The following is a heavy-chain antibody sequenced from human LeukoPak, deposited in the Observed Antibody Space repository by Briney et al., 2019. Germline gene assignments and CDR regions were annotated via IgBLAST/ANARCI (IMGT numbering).Heavy chain of an antibody. J-gene: IGHJ6*03. D-gene: IGHD1-14*01. CDR2: IYYSGST. CDR1: GVSISSYY. Sequence: SETLSLTCTVSGVSISSYYWSWIRQPPGKGLEWIGYIYYSGSTNYNPSLKSRVTISVDTYKNQFSLKLSSVTAADTAVYYCARDRKYYYHMDVWGKGTTVTVSS. CDR3: ARDRKYYYHMDV. V-gene: IGHV4-59*01.